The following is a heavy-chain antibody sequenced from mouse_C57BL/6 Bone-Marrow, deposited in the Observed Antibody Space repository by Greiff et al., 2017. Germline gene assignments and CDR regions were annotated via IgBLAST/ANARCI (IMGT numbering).Heavy chain of an antibody. CDR3: AADGYYGFAY. J-gene: IGHJ3*01. Sequence: QVQLQQPGAELVMPGASVKLSCKASGYTFTSYWMHWVKQRPGQGLEWIGEIDPSDSYTNYNQKFKGKSTLTVDKSSSTAYMQLSSLTSEDSAGYYCAADGYYGFAYWGQGTLVTVSA. V-gene: IGHV1-69*01. D-gene: IGHD2-3*01. CDR1: GYTFTSYW. CDR2: IDPSDSYT.